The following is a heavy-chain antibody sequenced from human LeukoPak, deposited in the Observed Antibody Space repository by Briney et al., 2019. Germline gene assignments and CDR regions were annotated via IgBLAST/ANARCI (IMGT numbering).Heavy chain of an antibody. CDR1: GYTFTSYD. D-gene: IGHD6-13*01. V-gene: IGHV1-8*01. CDR2: MNPNSGNT. CDR3: AREQQLVPNWFDP. J-gene: IGHJ5*02. Sequence: ASVKVSCKASGYTFTSYDINWVRQATGQGLEWMGWMNPNSGNTGYAQKFQGRVTMTRNTSISTAYMELSSLRSEDTAVYYCAREQQLVPNWFDPWSQGTLVTVSS.